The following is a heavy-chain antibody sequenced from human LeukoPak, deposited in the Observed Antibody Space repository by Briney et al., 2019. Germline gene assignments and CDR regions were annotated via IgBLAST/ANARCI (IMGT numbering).Heavy chain of an antibody. Sequence: GRSLRLSCAASGFTFSSYGMHWVRQAPGKGLEWVANIKQDGSEKYYVDSVKGRFTISRDNAKNSLYLQMNSLRAEDTAVYYCARVTEVYYDFWSGWVFDPWGQGTLVTVSS. D-gene: IGHD3-3*01. J-gene: IGHJ5*02. CDR3: ARVTEVYYDFWSGWVFDP. V-gene: IGHV3-7*01. CDR2: IKQDGSEK. CDR1: GFTFSSYG.